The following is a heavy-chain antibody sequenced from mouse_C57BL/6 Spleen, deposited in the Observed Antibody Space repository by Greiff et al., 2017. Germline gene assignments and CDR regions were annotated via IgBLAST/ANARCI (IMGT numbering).Heavy chain of an antibody. J-gene: IGHJ3*01. CDR3: ARGDDGYPDGLAY. CDR2: IHPNSSST. V-gene: IGHV1-64*01. Sequence: QVQLQQPGAELVKPGASVKLSCKASGYTFTSYWMHWVKQRPGQGLEWIGMIHPNSSSTNYNEKFKSKATLTVDKSSSTAYMQLSSLTSEDSAVYYCARGDDGYPDGLAYGGQGTLVTVSA. CDR1: GYTFTSYW. D-gene: IGHD2-3*01.